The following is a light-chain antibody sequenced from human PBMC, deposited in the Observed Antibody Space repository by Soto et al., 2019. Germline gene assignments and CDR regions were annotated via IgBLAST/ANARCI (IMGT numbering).Light chain of an antibody. CDR3: SSYTTVFTYV. J-gene: IGLJ1*01. CDR2: EVS. Sequence: LTXPASVSGSPGQSITVSCTGTSSDVGLYDYVSWFQQHPGKSPKLIIYEVSHRPSGVSSRFSGSKSGNTASLTISGLQTEDEANYYCSSYTTVFTYVFGTGTKVTVL. CDR1: SSDVGLYDY. V-gene: IGLV2-14*01.